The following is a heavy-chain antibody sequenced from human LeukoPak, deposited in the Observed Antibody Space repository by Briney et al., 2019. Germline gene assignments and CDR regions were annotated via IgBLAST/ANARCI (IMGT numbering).Heavy chain of an antibody. V-gene: IGHV3-11*04. D-gene: IGHD2/OR15-2a*01. J-gene: IGHJ4*02. CDR1: GFTFSDYC. Sequence: GGSLRLSCAASGFTFSDYCMSWIRQAPGKGLEWVSYISSSGSTIYYADSVKGRFTISRDNAKNSLYLQMNSLRAEDTAVYYCAREVPNSSEPFDYWGQGTLVTVSS. CDR2: ISSSGSTI. CDR3: AREVPNSSEPFDY.